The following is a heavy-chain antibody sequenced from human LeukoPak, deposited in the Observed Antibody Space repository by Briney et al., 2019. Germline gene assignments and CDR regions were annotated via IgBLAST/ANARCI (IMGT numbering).Heavy chain of an antibody. CDR3: ASIYDSSGYIH. Sequence: ASVKVSCKASGYTFTSYDINWVRQATGQGLEWMGWMNPNSGNTGYAQKFQGRVTMTRDTSISTAYMELSRLRSDDTAVYYCASIYDSSGYIHWGQGTLVTVSS. V-gene: IGHV1-8*01. CDR1: GYTFTSYD. D-gene: IGHD3-22*01. CDR2: MNPNSGNT. J-gene: IGHJ4*02.